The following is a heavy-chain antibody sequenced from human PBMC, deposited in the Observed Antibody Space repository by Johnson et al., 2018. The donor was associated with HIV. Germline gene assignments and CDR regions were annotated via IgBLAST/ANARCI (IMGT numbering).Heavy chain of an antibody. Sequence: VQLVESGGGVVQPGGSLRLSCAASGFTLNTYGMHWVRQAPGKGLEWVAFIRYDGSYKYYVDSVKGRFIISRDNSKNTLYLQMNSLRAEDTAVYYCARKGWVDAFDIWGQGTMVTVSS. CDR2: IRYDGSYK. CDR3: ARKGWVDAFDI. CDR1: GFTLNTYG. J-gene: IGHJ3*02. V-gene: IGHV3-30*02. D-gene: IGHD6-19*01.